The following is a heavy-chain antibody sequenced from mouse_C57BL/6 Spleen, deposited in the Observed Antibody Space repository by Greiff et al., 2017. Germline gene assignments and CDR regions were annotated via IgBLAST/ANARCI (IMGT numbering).Heavy chain of an antibody. CDR1: GYAFSSSW. Sequence: VQLQQSGPELVKPGASVKISCKASGYAFSSSWMNWVKQRPGKGLEWIGRIYPGDGDTNYNRKFKGKDTLTADKSSSTAYMQLSSLTSEDSAVYFCVYGSSSYFDYWGQGTTLTVSS. V-gene: IGHV1-82*01. CDR3: VYGSSSYFDY. CDR2: IYPGDGDT. J-gene: IGHJ2*01. D-gene: IGHD1-1*01.